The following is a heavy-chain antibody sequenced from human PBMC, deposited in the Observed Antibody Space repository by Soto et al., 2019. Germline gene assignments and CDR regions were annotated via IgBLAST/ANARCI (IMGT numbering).Heavy chain of an antibody. D-gene: IGHD6-19*01. V-gene: IGHV4-31*03. CDR1: GGSISSGASY. J-gene: IGHJ4*02. CDR2: IYYSGST. Sequence: QVRLQESGPGLVKPSQTLSLTCTVSGGSISSGASYWTWIRQHPGKGLEWIGYIYYSGSTYYNPSLKSRVTISVDTSENQFSLNLSSVTAADTAVYYRARDGTSGWVDSWRQGILVTVSS. CDR3: ARDGTSGWVDS.